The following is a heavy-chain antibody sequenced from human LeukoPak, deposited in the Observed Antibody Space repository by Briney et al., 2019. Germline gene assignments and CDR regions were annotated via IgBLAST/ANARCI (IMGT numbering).Heavy chain of an antibody. D-gene: IGHD3-22*01. CDR3: ASRLFLHYYYGMDV. CDR2: IIPIFGTP. Sequence: VASVKVSCKASGGTFSSYAISWVRQAPGQGLEWMGGIIPIFGTPNYAQKFQGRVTITADESTSTAYMELSSLRSEDTAVYYCASRLFLHYYYGMDVWGQGTTVTVSS. CDR1: GGTFSSYA. V-gene: IGHV1-69*01. J-gene: IGHJ6*02.